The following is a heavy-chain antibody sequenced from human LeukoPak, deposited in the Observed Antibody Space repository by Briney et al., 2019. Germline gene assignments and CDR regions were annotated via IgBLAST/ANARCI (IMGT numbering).Heavy chain of an antibody. Sequence: SETLSLTCSVSGYSISRAYSWGWVRPPPGKGLEWIGSLYDSGSTYYNPSLKSRVTISVDTSKNQFSLKLSSVTAADTAVYYCASSVRYSSGDDYWGQGTLVTVSS. V-gene: IGHV4-38-2*02. D-gene: IGHD6-19*01. CDR3: ASSVRYSSGDDY. CDR1: GYSISRAYS. CDR2: LYDSGST. J-gene: IGHJ4*02.